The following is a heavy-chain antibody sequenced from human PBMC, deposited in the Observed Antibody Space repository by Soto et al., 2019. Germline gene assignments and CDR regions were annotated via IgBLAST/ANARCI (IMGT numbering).Heavy chain of an antibody. CDR3: ARDCSGGSCYPGMDV. CDR1: GFTFTRYS. V-gene: IGHV3-21*01. D-gene: IGHD2-15*01. CDR2: ISSSGCI. J-gene: IGHJ6*02. Sequence: PGGSLRLSCAASGFTFTRYSMNWVRQAPGKGLEWVSSISSSGCIFSTDSVRGRFTISRDNAKNSVYLQINSLRAEDTAVYFCARDCSGGSCYPGMDVWGQGTTVTVSS.